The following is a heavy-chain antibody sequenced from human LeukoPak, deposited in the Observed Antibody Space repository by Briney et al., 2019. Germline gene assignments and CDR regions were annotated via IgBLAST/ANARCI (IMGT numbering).Heavy chain of an antibody. CDR2: IYTSGST. V-gene: IGHV4-61*10. D-gene: IGHD6-13*01. CDR1: GGSVSSGCCY. CDR3: ASRSSWLEAFDI. J-gene: IGHJ3*02. Sequence: SETLSLTCTVSGGSVSSGCCYWSWIRQPAGKGLEWIGRIYTSGSTFYNPSLKSRVTISVDTSKNQFSLKLSSVTAADTAVYYCASRSSWLEAFDIWGQGTMVTVSS.